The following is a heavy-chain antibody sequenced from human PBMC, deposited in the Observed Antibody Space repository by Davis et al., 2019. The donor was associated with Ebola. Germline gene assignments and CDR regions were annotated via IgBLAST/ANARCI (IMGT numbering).Heavy chain of an antibody. V-gene: IGHV1-46*01. Sequence: ASVKVSCKASGYTFTSYAMHWVRQAPGQGLEWMGIINPSGGSTSYAQKFQGRVTMTRDTSISTAYMELSRLRSDDTAVYYCAREGYYGSGSYVFDPWGQGTLVTVSS. CDR3: AREGYYGSGSYVFDP. J-gene: IGHJ5*02. CDR1: GYTFTSYA. D-gene: IGHD3-10*01. CDR2: INPSGGST.